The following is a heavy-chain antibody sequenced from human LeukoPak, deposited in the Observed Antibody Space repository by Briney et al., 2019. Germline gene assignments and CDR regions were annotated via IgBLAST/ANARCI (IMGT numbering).Heavy chain of an antibody. V-gene: IGHV3-30*03. D-gene: IGHD3-22*01. CDR1: GFTFSSYS. CDR2: ISYDGSNK. CDR3: ARDRYYDSSGPNWFDP. J-gene: IGHJ5*02. Sequence: GGSLRLSCAASGFTFSSYSMNWVRQAPGKGLEWVAVISYDGSNKYYADSVKGRFTISRDNSKNTLYLQMNSLRAEDTAVYYCARDRYYDSSGPNWFDPWGQGTLVTVSS.